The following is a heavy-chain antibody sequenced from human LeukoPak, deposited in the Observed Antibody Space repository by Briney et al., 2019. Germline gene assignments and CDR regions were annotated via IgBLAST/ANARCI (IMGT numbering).Heavy chain of an antibody. J-gene: IGHJ4*02. CDR1: GGSFSGYY. V-gene: IGHV4-34*01. CDR3: ARGYCSGGSCYRY. D-gene: IGHD2-15*01. Sequence: SETLSLTCAVYGGSFSGYYWCWIRQPPGKGLEWIGEINHSGSTNYNPSLKSRVTISVDTSKNQLSLKLSSVTAADTAVYYCARGYCSGGSCYRYWGQGTLVTVSS. CDR2: INHSGST.